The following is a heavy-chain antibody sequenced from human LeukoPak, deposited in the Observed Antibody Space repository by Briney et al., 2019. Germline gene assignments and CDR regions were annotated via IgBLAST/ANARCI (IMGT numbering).Heavy chain of an antibody. CDR3: AAVVVAATTLAFDI. Sequence: ASVKVSCKASGYTFTGYYMHWVRQAPGQGLEWMGWINPNSGGTNYAQKFQGRVTMTRDTSISTAYMELSRLRSDDTAVYYCAAVVVAATTLAFDIWGQGSMVTVSS. CDR2: INPNSGGT. D-gene: IGHD2-15*01. J-gene: IGHJ3*02. V-gene: IGHV1-2*02. CDR1: GYTFTGYY.